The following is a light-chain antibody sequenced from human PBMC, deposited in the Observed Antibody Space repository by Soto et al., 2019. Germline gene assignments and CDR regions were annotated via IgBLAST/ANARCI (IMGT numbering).Light chain of an antibody. CDR2: DAS. V-gene: IGKV3-11*01. CDR1: QSVSRY. CDR3: QQYTNWPPIT. J-gene: IGKJ5*01. Sequence: EIVLPQSPATLSLSPGERATLSCRASQSVSRYLAWYQQKPGQAPRLLIYDASNRATGIPARFSGSGSGTDFTLTISRLEPEDFAVYYCQQYTNWPPITFGQGTRLEI.